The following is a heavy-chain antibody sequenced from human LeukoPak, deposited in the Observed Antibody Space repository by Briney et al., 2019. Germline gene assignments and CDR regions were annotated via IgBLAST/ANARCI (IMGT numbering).Heavy chain of an antibody. CDR1: GFTFDDYA. J-gene: IGHJ3*02. CDR3: AKDEGITGTGAFDI. CDR2: ISWNSGSI. Sequence: GRSLRLSCAASGFTFDDYAMHWVRQAPGKGLEWVSGISWNSGSIGYADSVKGRFTISRDNAKNSLYLQMNSLRAEDTALYYCAKDEGITGTGAFDIWGQGTMVTVSS. D-gene: IGHD1-7*01. V-gene: IGHV3-9*01.